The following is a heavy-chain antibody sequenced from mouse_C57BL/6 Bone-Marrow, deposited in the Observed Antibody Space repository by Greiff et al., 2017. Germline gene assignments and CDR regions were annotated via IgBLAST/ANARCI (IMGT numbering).Heavy chain of an antibody. D-gene: IGHD1-1*01. V-gene: IGHV1-5*01. CDR2: IYPGNSDT. J-gene: IGHJ1*03. Sequence: VQLQQSGTVLARPGASVKMSCKTSGYTFTSYWMHWVKQRPGQGLEWIGAIYPGNSDTSYNQKFKGKAKLTAVTSASTAYMELSSLTNEDSAVYYCTSHYYGSSPRYFDVWGTGTTVTVSS. CDR3: TSHYYGSSPRYFDV. CDR1: GYTFTSYW.